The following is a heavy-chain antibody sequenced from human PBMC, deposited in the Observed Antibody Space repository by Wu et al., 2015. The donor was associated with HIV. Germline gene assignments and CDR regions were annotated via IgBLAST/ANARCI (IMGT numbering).Heavy chain of an antibody. CDR3: AIGVPAAKLVD. V-gene: IGHV1-46*03. J-gene: IGHJ4*02. Sequence: QVQLVQSGAEMKEPGASVKVSCKASGFTFTDYYMHWVRQAPGQGLEWMGIINPSGGSTSYAQKFQGRVTMTRDTSTSTVYMELSSLRSEDTAVYYCAIGVPAAKLVDWGQGTLVTVSS. D-gene: IGHD2-2*01. CDR2: INPSGGST. CDR1: GFTFTDYY.